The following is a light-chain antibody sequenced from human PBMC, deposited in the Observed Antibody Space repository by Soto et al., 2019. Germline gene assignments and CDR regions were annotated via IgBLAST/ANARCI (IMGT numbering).Light chain of an antibody. CDR2: GAT. Sequence: IVLTHSPASLSLSPRERATLSCRASQSVSSYLAWYQQKPGQAPRLLIDGATNRATGIPDRFSGSGSGTDFTLTISRLEPEDFAVYYCQQYGSSPRTFGQGTKVDIK. CDR3: QQYGSSPRT. CDR1: QSVSSY. V-gene: IGKV3-20*01. J-gene: IGKJ1*01.